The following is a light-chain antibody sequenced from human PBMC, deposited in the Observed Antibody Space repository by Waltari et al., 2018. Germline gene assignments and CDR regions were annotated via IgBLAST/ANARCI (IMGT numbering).Light chain of an antibody. Sequence: EIVMTQSPATLSVSPGERANLSCRASQSVSSNLAWYQQKPGQAPRRLIYGAATMATGIPARFSGSGSGTEFTRTISSLQSEDFAVYYCQQYNNWPPLTFGGGTKVEIK. CDR2: GAA. CDR3: QQYNNWPPLT. J-gene: IGKJ4*01. V-gene: IGKV3-15*01. CDR1: QSVSSN.